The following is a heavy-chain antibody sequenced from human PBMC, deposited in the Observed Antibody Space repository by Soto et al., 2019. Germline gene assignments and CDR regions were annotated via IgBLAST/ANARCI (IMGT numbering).Heavy chain of an antibody. D-gene: IGHD3-22*01. CDR1: GFIFSDYY. Sequence: EGSLRLSCAASGFIFSDYYMSWIRQAPGKGLEWISYISSSDNIIYYADSVKGRFTISRDNAKNSLYLQMNSLRAEDTAVYYCARDRGYYDSSGYFDYWGQGTLFTVSS. V-gene: IGHV3-11*01. CDR3: ARDRGYYDSSGYFDY. CDR2: ISSSDNII. J-gene: IGHJ4*02.